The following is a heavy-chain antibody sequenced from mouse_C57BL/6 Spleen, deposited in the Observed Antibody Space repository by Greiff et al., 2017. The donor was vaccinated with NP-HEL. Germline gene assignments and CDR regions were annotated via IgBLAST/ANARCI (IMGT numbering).Heavy chain of an antibody. V-gene: IGHV1-15*01. CDR3: TRGYAMDY. J-gene: IGHJ4*01. CDR2: IDPETGGT. Sequence: VQLQQSGAELVRPGASVTLSCKASGYTSTDYEMHWVKQTPVHGLEWIGAIDPETGGTAYNQKFKGKAILTADKSSSTAYMELRSLTSEDSAVYYCTRGYAMDYWGQGTSVTVSS. CDR1: GYTSTDYE.